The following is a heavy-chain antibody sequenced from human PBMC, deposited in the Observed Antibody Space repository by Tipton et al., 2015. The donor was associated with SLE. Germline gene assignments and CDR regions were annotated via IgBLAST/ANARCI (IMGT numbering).Heavy chain of an antibody. J-gene: IGHJ6*02. CDR1: DFSISTGYH. CDR2: IHHSGNT. Sequence: GLVKPSETLSVTCTVSDFSISTGYHWGWIRQPPGKGLEWIASIHHSGNTYYNPSLKSRVTISVDTSKNQFSLELNSVTAADTAVYFCAREGGYAGSGSYGTVWGQGTTVTVSS. CDR3: AREGGYAGSGSYGTV. D-gene: IGHD3-10*01. V-gene: IGHV4-38-2*02.